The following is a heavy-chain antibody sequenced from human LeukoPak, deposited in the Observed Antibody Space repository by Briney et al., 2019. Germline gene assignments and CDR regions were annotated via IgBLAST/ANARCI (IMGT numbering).Heavy chain of an antibody. V-gene: IGHV1-69*13. Sequence: GASVKVSCKASGGTFSSYAISWVRQAPGQGLEWMGGIIPIFGTANYAQKFQGRVTITADESTSTAYMELSSLRSEDTAVYYCARLGDYGDYVTPDYWGQGTLVTVSS. CDR1: GGTFSSYA. CDR3: ARLGDYGDYVTPDY. CDR2: IIPIFGTA. D-gene: IGHD4-17*01. J-gene: IGHJ4*02.